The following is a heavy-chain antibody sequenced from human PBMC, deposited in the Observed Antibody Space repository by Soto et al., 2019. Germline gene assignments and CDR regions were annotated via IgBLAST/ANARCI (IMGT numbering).Heavy chain of an antibody. J-gene: IGHJ4*02. CDR2: ITSNTYGGTT. V-gene: IGHV3-49*03. CDR1: GFIFGDYA. CDR3: ARDRRPLDVAVVPNY. D-gene: IGHD6-6*01. Sequence: GGSLRLSCTVSGFIFGDYAMSWFRQAPGKGLEWVAFITSNTYGGTTRYAASVKGRFTISRDDSKSIAYLQMNTLKTEDTAVYYCARDRRPLDVAVVPNYWGQGTLVTVSS.